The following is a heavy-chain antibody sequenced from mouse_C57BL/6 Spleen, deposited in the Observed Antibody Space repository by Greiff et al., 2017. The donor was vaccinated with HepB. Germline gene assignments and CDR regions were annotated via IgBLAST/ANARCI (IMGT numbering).Heavy chain of an antibody. CDR3: ARDYGSRGAWFAY. CDR2: IDPSDSYT. V-gene: IGHV1-69*01. CDR1: GYTFTSYW. Sequence: QVQLQQSGAELVMPGASVKLSCKASGYTFTSYWMHWVKQRPGQGLEWIGEIDPSDSYTNYNQKFKGKSTLTVDKSSSTAYMQLSSLTSEDSAVYYCARDYGSRGAWFAYWGQGTLVTVSA. J-gene: IGHJ3*01. D-gene: IGHD1-1*01.